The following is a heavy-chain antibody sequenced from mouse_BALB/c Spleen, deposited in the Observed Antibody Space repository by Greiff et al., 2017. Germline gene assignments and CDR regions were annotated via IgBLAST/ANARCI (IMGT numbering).Heavy chain of an antibody. CDR2: ISSGGST. Sequence: EVKLVESGGGLVKPGGSLKLSCAASGFTFSSYAMSWVRQTPEKRLEWVASISSGGSTYYPDSVKGRFTISRDNARNILYLQMSSLRSEDTAMYYCARRRITTGYAMDYWGQGTSVTVSS. V-gene: IGHV5-6-5*01. CDR3: ARRRITTGYAMDY. D-gene: IGHD2-4*01. CDR1: GFTFSSYA. J-gene: IGHJ4*01.